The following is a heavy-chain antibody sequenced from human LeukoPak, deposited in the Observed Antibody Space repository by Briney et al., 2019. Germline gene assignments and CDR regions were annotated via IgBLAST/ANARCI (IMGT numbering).Heavy chain of an antibody. J-gene: IGHJ4*02. Sequence: GGSLTLSCAASGFTFSSYAMSWVRKAPAKGMERVSTISGSGGSTYYADSVKGRFTISRDNSKNTLYLQMNSLRAEDTAVYYCAKVGYSYGYPPDYWGQGTLVTVSS. D-gene: IGHD5-18*01. CDR3: AKVGYSYGYPPDY. V-gene: IGHV3-23*01. CDR2: ISGSGGST. CDR1: GFTFSSYA.